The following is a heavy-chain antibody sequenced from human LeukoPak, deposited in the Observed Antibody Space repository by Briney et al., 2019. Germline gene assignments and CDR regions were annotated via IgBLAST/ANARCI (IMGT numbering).Heavy chain of an antibody. Sequence: SETLSLTCGVYGRSFSDYYWSWIRRPPGKGLEWIGEINHSGSTNYNPSLKSRVTISVDTSKNQFSLKLSSVTAADTAVYYCARGRIFMVRGVIKNYFDYWGQGTLVTVSS. CDR1: GRSFSDYY. CDR3: ARGRIFMVRGVIKNYFDY. J-gene: IGHJ4*02. V-gene: IGHV4-34*01. D-gene: IGHD3-10*01. CDR2: INHSGST.